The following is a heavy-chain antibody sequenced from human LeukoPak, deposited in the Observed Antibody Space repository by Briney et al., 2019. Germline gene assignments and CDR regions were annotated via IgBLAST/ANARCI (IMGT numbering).Heavy chain of an antibody. CDR3: ARDLGPHYSSSSETFDY. CDR1: GFTFSSYS. Sequence: PGGSLRLSCAASGFTFSSYSMNWVRQAPGKGLEWVSYISSSSSTIYYADSVKGRFTISRDNAKNSLYLQMNSLRAEDTAVYYCARDLGPHYSSSSETFDYWGQGTLVTVSS. CDR2: ISSSSSTI. V-gene: IGHV3-48*01. J-gene: IGHJ4*02. D-gene: IGHD6-6*01.